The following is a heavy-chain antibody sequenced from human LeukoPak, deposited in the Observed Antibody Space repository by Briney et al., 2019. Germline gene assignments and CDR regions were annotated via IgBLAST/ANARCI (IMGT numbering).Heavy chain of an antibody. D-gene: IGHD3-3*01. CDR1: GGSFSGYY. CDR2: INHSGST. V-gene: IGHV4-34*01. CDR3: ARSITIFGGAFDI. J-gene: IGHJ3*02. Sequence: SETLSLTCAVYGGSFSGYYWSWIRQPPGKGLEWIGEINHSGSTNYNPSLKSRVTISVDTSKNQFSLKLSSVTAADTAVYYCARSITIFGGAFDIWGQGTMVTVSS.